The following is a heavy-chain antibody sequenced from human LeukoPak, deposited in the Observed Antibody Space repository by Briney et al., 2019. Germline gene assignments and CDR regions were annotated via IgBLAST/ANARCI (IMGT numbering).Heavy chain of an antibody. CDR2: ISGSNGNT. CDR1: GYTFTSYG. Sequence: ASVKVSCKASGYTFTSYGISWVRQAPGQGLEWMGWISGSNGNTNYAQKLQGRVTMTTDTSTSTAYMELRSLRSDDTAVYYCARNQWSGSPEYWGQGTLVTVSS. V-gene: IGHV1-18*01. J-gene: IGHJ4*02. CDR3: ARNQWSGSPEY. D-gene: IGHD3-10*01.